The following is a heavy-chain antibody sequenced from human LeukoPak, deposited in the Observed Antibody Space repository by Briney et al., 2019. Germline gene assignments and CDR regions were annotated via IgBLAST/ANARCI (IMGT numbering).Heavy chain of an antibody. Sequence: PSETLSLTCTVSGGSISSSSYYWGWIRQPPGKGLEWIGSIYYSGSTYYNPSLKSRATISVDTSKNQFSLKLSSVAAADTAVYYCARQGITIFGPFDPWGQGTLVTVSS. CDR3: ARQGITIFGPFDP. CDR1: GGSISSSSYY. J-gene: IGHJ5*02. V-gene: IGHV4-39*01. D-gene: IGHD3-3*01. CDR2: IYYSGST.